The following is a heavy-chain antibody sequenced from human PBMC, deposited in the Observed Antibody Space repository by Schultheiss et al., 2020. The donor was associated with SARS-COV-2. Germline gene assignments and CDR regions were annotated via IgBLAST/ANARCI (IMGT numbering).Heavy chain of an antibody. Sequence: GESLKISCAGSGFTFRTLWMGWVRQAPGKGLEWVASIKEDGSEKYYLDSVKGRFTISRDNAKNSLYLEMNTLRAEDTAVYYCARVRSGSYFDYWGQGTLVTVSS. D-gene: IGHD3-3*01. J-gene: IGHJ4*02. CDR1: GFTFRTLW. V-gene: IGHV3-7*01. CDR3: ARVRSGSYFDY. CDR2: IKEDGSEK.